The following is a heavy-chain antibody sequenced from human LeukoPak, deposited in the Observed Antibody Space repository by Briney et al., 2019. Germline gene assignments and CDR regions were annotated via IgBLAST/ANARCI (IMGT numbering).Heavy chain of an antibody. D-gene: IGHD3-9*01. CDR3: TRPKGYDILTGNDY. Sequence: GGSLRLSCAASGFTFSGSAMHWVRQASGKGLEWVGRIRSKANSYATAYAASVKGRFTISRDDSKNTAYLQMNSLKTEDTAVYYCTRPKGYDILTGNDYWGQGTLVTVSS. V-gene: IGHV3-73*01. J-gene: IGHJ4*02. CDR1: GFTFSGSA. CDR2: IRSKANSYAT.